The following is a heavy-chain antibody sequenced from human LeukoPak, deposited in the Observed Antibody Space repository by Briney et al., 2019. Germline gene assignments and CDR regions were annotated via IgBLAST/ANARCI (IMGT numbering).Heavy chain of an antibody. CDR1: GGSFSGYY. D-gene: IGHD3-22*01. J-gene: IGHJ6*03. Sequence: SETLSLTCAVYGGSFSGYYWSWIRQPPGKGLEWIGEINHSGSTNYNPSLKSRVTISVDTSKNQFSLKLSSVTAADTAVYYCARVHSSGPGSYYMDVWGKGTTVTVSS. CDR3: ARVHSSGPGSYYMDV. CDR2: INHSGST. V-gene: IGHV4-34*01.